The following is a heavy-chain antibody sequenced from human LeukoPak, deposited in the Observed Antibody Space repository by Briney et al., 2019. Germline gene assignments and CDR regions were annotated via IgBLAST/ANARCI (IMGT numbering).Heavy chain of an antibody. J-gene: IGHJ1*01. CDR1: GYTFTSYD. V-gene: IGHV1-8*01. Sequence: ASVKVSYKASGYTFTSYDINWVRQATGQGLEWMGWMNPNNANTDYAQKFQGRVTLTRNTSISTAYMELSSLRSEDTAMYYCTRGGPVAGTHKYFQHWGQGTLVTVSS. D-gene: IGHD6-19*01. CDR3: TRGGPVAGTHKYFQH. CDR2: MNPNNANT.